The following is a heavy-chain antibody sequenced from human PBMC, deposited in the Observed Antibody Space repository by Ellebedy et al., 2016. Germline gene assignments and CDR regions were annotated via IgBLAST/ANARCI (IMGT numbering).Heavy chain of an antibody. CDR1: GFTFSNYV. CDR3: ARDISPDHYFDF. J-gene: IGHJ4*02. CDR2: ISGSGDST. Sequence: GGSLRLSCAASGFTFSNYVMSWVRQAPGKGLEWVSAISGSGDSTYFADSVKGRFTISRDNSKNTLYLHMSSLRAEDTAVYYCARDISPDHYFDFWGQGTLVTVSS. V-gene: IGHV3-23*01.